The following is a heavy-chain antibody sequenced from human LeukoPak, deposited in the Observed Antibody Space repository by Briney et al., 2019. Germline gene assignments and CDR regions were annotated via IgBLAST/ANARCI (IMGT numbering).Heavy chain of an antibody. Sequence: GGSLRLSCAASGFTFSRFTMTWVRQAPGKGLEWVSAISSNSAYIYYEESMEGRFTISRDNAKNSVYLQMSSLRAEDTAVYYCAREGSRMAASNLDAFDIWGQGTMVTVSS. J-gene: IGHJ3*02. V-gene: IGHV3-21*01. CDR2: ISSNSAYI. D-gene: IGHD6-19*01. CDR1: GFTFSRFT. CDR3: AREGSRMAASNLDAFDI.